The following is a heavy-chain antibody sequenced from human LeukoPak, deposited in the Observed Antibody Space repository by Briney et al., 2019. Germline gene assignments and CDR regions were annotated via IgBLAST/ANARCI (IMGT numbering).Heavy chain of an antibody. Sequence: SETLSLTCTVSGGSISSYYWSWIRRPPGKGLEWIGYTYYSGSTNYNPSLKSRVTISVDTSKNQFSLKLSSVTAADTAVYYCARGIFNYYDSSGYYDYYYYYYMDVWGKGTTVTVSS. CDR1: GGSISSYY. J-gene: IGHJ6*03. CDR3: ARGIFNYYDSSGYYDYYYYYYMDV. V-gene: IGHV4-59*01. D-gene: IGHD3-22*01. CDR2: TYYSGST.